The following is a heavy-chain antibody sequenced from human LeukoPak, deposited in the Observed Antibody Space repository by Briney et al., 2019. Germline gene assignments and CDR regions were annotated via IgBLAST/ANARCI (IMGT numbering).Heavy chain of an antibody. Sequence: PSETLSLTCTVSGGSISSYYWSWIRQPPGKGLEWIGYIYTSGSTNYNPSLKSRVTISVDTSKNQFSLKLSSVTAADTAVYYCARRLSGSSSGAIFDYWGQGTLVTVSS. J-gene: IGHJ4*02. V-gene: IGHV4-4*09. CDR3: ARRLSGSSSGAIFDY. CDR1: GGSISSYY. D-gene: IGHD6-6*01. CDR2: IYTSGST.